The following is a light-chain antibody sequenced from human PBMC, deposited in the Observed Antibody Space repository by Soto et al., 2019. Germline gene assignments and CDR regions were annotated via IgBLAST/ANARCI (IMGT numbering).Light chain of an antibody. J-gene: IGKJ5*01. CDR1: QTVNNK. CDR2: GAS. Sequence: EILMTQSPATLSVSPGERATLSCRATQTVNNKVVWYQHKPGQAPRPLIYGASTRATGIPARFSGSGSGTEFTLSISSLQSEDFAVYYCQQYNSWPPSTFGQGTRLEIK. V-gene: IGKV3-15*01. CDR3: QQYNSWPPST.